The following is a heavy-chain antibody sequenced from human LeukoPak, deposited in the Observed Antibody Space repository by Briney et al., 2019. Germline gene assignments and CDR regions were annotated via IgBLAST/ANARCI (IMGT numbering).Heavy chain of an antibody. Sequence: GGSLRLSCAASGFTLSSYWMSWVRHAPGKGRGWVANIKQVGSEEYYVDSVKGQFTSSRDNAKNSLYLQMNSLRAEDTAVYYCARVAPMVRGVRDWGQGTLVTVSS. CDR2: IKQVGSEE. CDR1: GFTLSSYW. D-gene: IGHD3-10*01. V-gene: IGHV3-7*01. J-gene: IGHJ4*02. CDR3: ARVAPMVRGVRD.